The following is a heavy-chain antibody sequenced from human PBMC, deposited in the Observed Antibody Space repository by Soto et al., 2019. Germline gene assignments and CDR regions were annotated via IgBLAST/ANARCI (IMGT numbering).Heavy chain of an antibody. V-gene: IGHV4-31*03. CDR2: IYYSGST. J-gene: IGHJ6*02. CDR3: ARGGLGYCSGGSCYSAELSRYYYGMDV. CDR1: GGSISSGGYY. Sequence: QVQLQESGPGLVKPSQTLSLTCTVSGGSISSGGYYWSWIRQHPGKGLEWIGYIYYSGSTYYNPSLKSRFTIPVDTSKNQFSLKLSSGTAADTAVYYCARGGLGYCSGGSCYSAELSRYYYGMDVWGQGTTVTVSS. D-gene: IGHD2-15*01.